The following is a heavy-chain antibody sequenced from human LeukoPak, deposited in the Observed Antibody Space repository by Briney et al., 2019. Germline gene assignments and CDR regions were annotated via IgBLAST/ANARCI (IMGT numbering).Heavy chain of an antibody. V-gene: IGHV3-15*07. CDR1: GFTFSNAW. Sequence: PGGSLRLSCAASGFTFSNAWMNWVRQDPGKGLEWVGRIKNKTDGGTTDYPAPVKGRLIISRDDSKKTLYLQMNSLKIEETAVYYCTRENHDFWSGYYFDYWGQGTLVTVSS. J-gene: IGHJ4*02. D-gene: IGHD3-3*01. CDR3: TRENHDFWSGYYFDY. CDR2: IKNKTDGGTT.